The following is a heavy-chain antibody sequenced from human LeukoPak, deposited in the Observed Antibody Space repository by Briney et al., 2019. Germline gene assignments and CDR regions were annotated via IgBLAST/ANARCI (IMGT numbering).Heavy chain of an antibody. CDR3: ATISRSGDY. J-gene: IGHJ4*02. Sequence: SETLSLTCTVSGGSISSSSYYWAWIRQPPGKGLEWIGSIYYTGSTYYNPSLKSRVTISVDTSKNQFSLKLTSVTAADTAVYYCATISRSGDYWGQGTLVSVSS. V-gene: IGHV4-39*07. D-gene: IGHD2-2*01. CDR2: IYYTGST. CDR1: GGSISSSSYY.